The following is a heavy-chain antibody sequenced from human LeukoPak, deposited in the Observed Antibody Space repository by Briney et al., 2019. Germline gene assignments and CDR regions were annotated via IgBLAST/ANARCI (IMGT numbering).Heavy chain of an antibody. CDR1: GGSISSGDYY. CDR3: ARGGHSSSWYLSPYYYYYGMDV. CDR2: IYYSGST. J-gene: IGHJ6*02. Sequence: SVTLSLTCTVSGGSISSGDYYWSWIRQPPGKGLEWIGYIYYSGSTYYNPSLKSRVTISVDTSKNQFSLKLSSVTAADTAVYYCARGGHSSSWYLSPYYYYYGMDVWGQGTTVTVSS. D-gene: IGHD6-13*01. V-gene: IGHV4-30-4*01.